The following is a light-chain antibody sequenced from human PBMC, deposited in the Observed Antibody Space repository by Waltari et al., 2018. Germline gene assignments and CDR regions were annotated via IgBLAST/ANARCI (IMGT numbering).Light chain of an antibody. CDR1: QSVSSY. Sequence: EIVLTQSPATLSLSPGETATLSCRASQSVSSYLAWYQQKPGQDPRLLIYDASNRATGIPARFSGSGSGTDFTLTISSLEPEDFAVYYCQQRSNWRLTFGGGTKVEIK. CDR3: QQRSNWRLT. J-gene: IGKJ4*01. CDR2: DAS. V-gene: IGKV3-11*01.